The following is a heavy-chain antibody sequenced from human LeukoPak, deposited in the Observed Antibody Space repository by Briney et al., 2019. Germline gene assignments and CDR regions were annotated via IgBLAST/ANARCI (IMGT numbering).Heavy chain of an antibody. J-gene: IGHJ5*02. CDR1: GFTFSSYN. CDR3: ARERELRYFDWSPAGWFDP. V-gene: IGHV3-21*04. Sequence: GGSLRLSCAAFGFTFSSYNMNWVRQAPGKGLEWVSSICGSSSYIYYADSVKGRFTISRDNAKNSLYLQMNSLRAEDTAVYYCARERELRYFDWSPAGWFDPWGRGTLVTVSS. CDR2: ICGSSSYI. D-gene: IGHD3-9*01.